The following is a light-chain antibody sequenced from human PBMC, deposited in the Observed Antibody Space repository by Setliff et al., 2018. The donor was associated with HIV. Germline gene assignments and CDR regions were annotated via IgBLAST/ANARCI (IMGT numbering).Light chain of an antibody. CDR2: EVS. V-gene: IGLV2-14*02. Sequence: QSVLTQPVSVSGSPGQSITISCTGNSSNVGKYDLVAWYRQHPGKAPELTIYEVSKRPAGVSKRFSGSKAGNAASLAISGLQTEDEADYYCSSYTNSNTYVFGTGTKVTVL. CDR1: SSNVGKYDL. CDR3: SSYTNSNTYV. J-gene: IGLJ1*01.